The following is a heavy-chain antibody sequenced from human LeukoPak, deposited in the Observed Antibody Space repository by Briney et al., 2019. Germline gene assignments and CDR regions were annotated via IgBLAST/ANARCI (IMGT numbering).Heavy chain of an antibody. CDR3: ARVSVAAAVIRFDY. D-gene: IGHD2-2*01. J-gene: IGHJ4*02. V-gene: IGHV4-39*07. Sequence: SETLSLTCTVSGGSISSSSYYWGWIRQPPGKGLEWIGSIYYSGSTYYNPSLKSRVTISVDTSKNQFSLKLSSVTAADTAVYYCARVSVAAAVIRFDYWGQGTLVTVSS. CDR1: GGSISSSSYY. CDR2: IYYSGST.